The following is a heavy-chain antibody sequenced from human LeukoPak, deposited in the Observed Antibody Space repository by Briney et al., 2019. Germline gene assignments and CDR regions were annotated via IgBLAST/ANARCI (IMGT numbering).Heavy chain of an antibody. J-gene: IGHJ3*02. V-gene: IGHV4-34*01. CDR3: ARPGPLDAFDI. CDR1: GGSLSDYY. CDR2: INHSGST. Sequence: SETLSLTCAVYGGSLSDYYWSWIRQPPGKGLEWIGEINHSGSTNYNPFLKSRVTTSVDTSKNQFSLKMTTVTAADTAVYYCARPGPLDAFDIWGQGTMVTVSS.